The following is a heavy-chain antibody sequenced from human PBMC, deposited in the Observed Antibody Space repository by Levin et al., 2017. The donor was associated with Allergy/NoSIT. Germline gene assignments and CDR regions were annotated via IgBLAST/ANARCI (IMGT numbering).Heavy chain of an antibody. D-gene: IGHD1-26*01. CDR2: ISSDGTNT. Sequence: PAASVKVSCAASGFTFSSYWMHWVRQAPGEGLVWVSRISSDGTNTNYADSVKGRFTISRDSAKNTLYLQMNSLRAEDTAVYYCARALIVGATSGGDYWGQGTLVTVSS. V-gene: IGHV3-74*01. J-gene: IGHJ4*02. CDR3: ARALIVGATSGGDY. CDR1: GFTFSSYW.